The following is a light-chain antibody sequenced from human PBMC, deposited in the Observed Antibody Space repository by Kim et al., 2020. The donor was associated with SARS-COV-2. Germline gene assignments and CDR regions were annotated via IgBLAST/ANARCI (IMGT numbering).Light chain of an antibody. V-gene: IGKV3-15*01. J-gene: IGKJ1*01. CDR3: QQYNNWPRT. Sequence: VTQGVRATPSCTVNETVNDYLAWYQQKPDQAPRLLIYHASARASDISDRFSGSGSGTEFTLTISSLQSEDFAVYYCQQYNNWPRTSGRGTKVDIK. CDR1: ETVNDY. CDR2: HAS.